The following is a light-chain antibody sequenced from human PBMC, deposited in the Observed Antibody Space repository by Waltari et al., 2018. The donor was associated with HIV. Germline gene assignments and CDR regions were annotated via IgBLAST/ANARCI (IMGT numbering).Light chain of an antibody. J-gene: IGKJ1*01. Sequence: EIVMTQSPATLSVSPGERATLSCRASQSVSSNLAWYQQKPGQAPRLLISGASTRATGIPARFSGSGSGTEFTLTISSLQSEEFAVYYCQQYNNWWTFGQGTKVEIK. CDR2: GAS. V-gene: IGKV3-15*01. CDR3: QQYNNWWT. CDR1: QSVSSN.